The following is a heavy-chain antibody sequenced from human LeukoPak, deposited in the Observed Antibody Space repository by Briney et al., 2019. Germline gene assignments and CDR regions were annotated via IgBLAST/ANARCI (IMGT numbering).Heavy chain of an antibody. D-gene: IGHD4-17*01. CDR1: GGSISSSSYY. V-gene: IGHV4-39*01. CDR2: IYCSGST. J-gene: IGHJ4*02. Sequence: SETLSLTCTVSGGSISSSSYYWGWIRQPPGKGLEWIGSIYCSGSTYYNPSLKSRVTISVDTSKNQFSLKLSSVTAADTAVYYCASGNDYGDYGGYWGQGTLVTVSS. CDR3: ASGNDYGDYGGY.